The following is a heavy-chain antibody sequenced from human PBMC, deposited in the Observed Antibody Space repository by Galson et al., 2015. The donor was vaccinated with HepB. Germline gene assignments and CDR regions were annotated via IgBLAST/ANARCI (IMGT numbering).Heavy chain of an antibody. CDR3: ARDVGAIDY. CDR1: GFIFRSYA. Sequence: SLRLSCAASGFIFRSYAMHWVRQAPGKGLEWVALMSYDGTNKYYADSVKGRFTISRDTSKNTLSLQMNSLRAEDTALYYCARDVGAIDYWGQGTLVTVSS. CDR2: MSYDGTNK. J-gene: IGHJ4*02. V-gene: IGHV3-30-3*01. D-gene: IGHD1-26*01.